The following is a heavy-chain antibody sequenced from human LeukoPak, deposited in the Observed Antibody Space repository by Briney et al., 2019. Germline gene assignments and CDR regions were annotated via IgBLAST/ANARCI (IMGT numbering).Heavy chain of an antibody. D-gene: IGHD3-22*01. CDR1: GASLISYY. V-gene: IGHV4-59*01. CDR3: ARDSRSYERSGYYHFDY. CDR2: IYYNGSP. Sequence: SETLSLPCTVSGASLISYYWNWIRQPPAKGLEWIGYIYYNGSPHYNPPLKSRVTMSQDTSKNQFSLKLTSVTAADTAVYYCARDSRSYERSGYYHFDYWGQGSLVTVSS. J-gene: IGHJ4*02.